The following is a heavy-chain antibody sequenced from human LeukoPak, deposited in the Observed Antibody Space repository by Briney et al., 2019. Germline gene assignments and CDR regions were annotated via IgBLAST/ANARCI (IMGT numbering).Heavy chain of an antibody. D-gene: IGHD6-6*01. Sequence: PGGSLRLSCAASGFTVSSNYMSWVRQAPGKGLEWVSVIYSGGSTYYADSVKGRFTISRDNSKNTLYLQMNSLRAEDTAVYYCVSSYEYSSSSRAFDIWGQGTMVTVSS. CDR1: GFTVSSNY. CDR3: VSSYEYSSSSRAFDI. CDR2: IYSGGST. J-gene: IGHJ3*02. V-gene: IGHV3-53*01.